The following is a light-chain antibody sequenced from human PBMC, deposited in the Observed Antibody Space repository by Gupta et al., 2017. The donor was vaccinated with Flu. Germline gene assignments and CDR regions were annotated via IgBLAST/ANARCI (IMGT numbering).Light chain of an antibody. CDR3: YATDISGNHRV. V-gene: IGLV3-10*01. Sequence: DALPENNAYGYNQKSREAPALIIYENRKRPSGIPDRFSGSSSGRMDTLTISGAEVEDDADYYCYATDISGNHRVFGGGTNLIVL. J-gene: IGLJ3*02. CDR2: ENR. CDR1: ALPENN.